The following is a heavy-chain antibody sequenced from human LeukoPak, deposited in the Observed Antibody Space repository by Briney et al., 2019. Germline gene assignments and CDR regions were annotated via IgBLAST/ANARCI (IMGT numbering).Heavy chain of an antibody. D-gene: IGHD3-10*01. CDR2: ISSSSSTI. CDR1: GFTFSSFR. V-gene: IGHV3-48*02. CDR3: ARGREYGSGTIRAFDI. J-gene: IGHJ3*02. Sequence: GGSLRLSCAASGFTFSSFRMNWVRQAPGKGLEWISDISSSSSTIYYADSVKGRFTISRDNAKNSLYLQMNSLRYEDTAVYYCARGREYGSGTIRAFDIWGQGTMVTVSS.